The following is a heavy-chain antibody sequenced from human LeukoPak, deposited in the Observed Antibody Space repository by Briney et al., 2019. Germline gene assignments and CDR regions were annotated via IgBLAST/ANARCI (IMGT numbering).Heavy chain of an antibody. Sequence: PGGSLRLSCAASGFTFSNYWMSWVRQAPGKGLEWVANIKQDGSEKYYAESVKGRFTISRDNSKNTLYLQMNSLRAEDTAVYYCAKDRSYGYYGMDVWGQGTTVTVSS. J-gene: IGHJ6*02. CDR2: IKQDGSEK. V-gene: IGHV3-7*01. D-gene: IGHD3-16*01. CDR1: GFTFSNYW. CDR3: AKDRSYGYYGMDV.